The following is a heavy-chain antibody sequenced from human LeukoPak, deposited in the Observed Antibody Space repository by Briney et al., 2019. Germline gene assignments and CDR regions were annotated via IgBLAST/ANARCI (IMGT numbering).Heavy chain of an antibody. Sequence: SETLSLTCTVSGGSISSSSYYWGWIRQPPGKGLEWIGSIYYSGSTYYNPSLKSRVTISVDTSKNQFSLKLSSVTAADTAVYYCASFRIVSSGRAFDYWGQGTLVTVSS. CDR1: GGSISSSSYY. V-gene: IGHV4-39*07. CDR2: IYYSGST. CDR3: ASFRIVSSGRAFDY. J-gene: IGHJ4*02. D-gene: IGHD3-22*01.